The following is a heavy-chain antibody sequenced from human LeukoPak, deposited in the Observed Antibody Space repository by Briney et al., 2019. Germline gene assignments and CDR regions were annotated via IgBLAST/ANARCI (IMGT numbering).Heavy chain of an antibody. D-gene: IGHD2-21*02. Sequence: GGSLRLSCAASGFTFSNYWMSWVRQTPGEGLEWVANINQDGSGEYYVNSVKDRFSISRDNAKNSLFLQMNSLTAEDTAVYYCARAATAGTVDYWGQGTLVTVSS. J-gene: IGHJ4*02. V-gene: IGHV3-7*01. CDR3: ARAATAGTVDY. CDR2: INQDGSGE. CDR1: GFTFSNYW.